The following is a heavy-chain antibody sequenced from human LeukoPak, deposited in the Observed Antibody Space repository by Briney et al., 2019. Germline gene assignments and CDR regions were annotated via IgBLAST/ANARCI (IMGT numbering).Heavy chain of an antibody. V-gene: IGHV3-48*03. CDR1: GFTFSSYE. J-gene: IGHJ4*02. Sequence: GGSLRLSCAASGFTFSSYEMNWVRQAPGKGLEWVSYISSSDGTICYADSVKGRFTISRDNAKNSLYLQMNSLRAGDTAVYYCARTIEMATISYFDYWGQGTLVTVSS. CDR3: ARTIEMATISYFDY. D-gene: IGHD5-24*01. CDR2: ISSSDGTI.